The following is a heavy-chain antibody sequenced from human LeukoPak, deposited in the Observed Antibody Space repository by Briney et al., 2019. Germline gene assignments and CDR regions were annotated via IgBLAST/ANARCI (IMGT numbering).Heavy chain of an antibody. D-gene: IGHD4-17*01. CDR3: ARHYGDYSLSYYGMDV. Sequence: SVKVSCKASGGTFSSYAISWVRQAPGQGLEWMGRIIPILGIANYAQKFQGRVTITADKSTSTAYMELSSLRSGDTAVYYCARHYGDYSLSYYGMDVWGQGTTVTVSS. J-gene: IGHJ6*02. V-gene: IGHV1-69*04. CDR1: GGTFSSYA. CDR2: IIPILGIA.